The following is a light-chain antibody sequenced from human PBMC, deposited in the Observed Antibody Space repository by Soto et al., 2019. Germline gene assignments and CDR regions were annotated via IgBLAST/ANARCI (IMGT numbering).Light chain of an antibody. V-gene: IGKV3-15*01. Sequence: EVVMTQSPATLSVSPGGRATLSCRASEDVSSKLAWYQQKPGLPPRLVIYDASTRATGIPGRFSGSGSGKDFTPAISGLQSEDFAIYYCLQYDTWPPGTFGQGTKVDIE. CDR1: EDVSSK. CDR3: LQYDTWPPGT. CDR2: DAS. J-gene: IGKJ1*01.